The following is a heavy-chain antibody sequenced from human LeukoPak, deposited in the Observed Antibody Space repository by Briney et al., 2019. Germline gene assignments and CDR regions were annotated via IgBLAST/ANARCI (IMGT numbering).Heavy chain of an antibody. CDR3: AKVVGTMVRGGYFDY. V-gene: IGHV3-23*01. D-gene: IGHD3-10*01. J-gene: IGHJ4*02. Sequence: TGGSLRLSCAASGFTFSSYAMSWVRQAPGKGLEWVSAISGSGGSTYYADSVKGRFTIFRDNSKNTLYLQMNSLRAEDTAVYYCAKVVGTMVRGGYFDYWGQGTLVTVSS. CDR2: ISGSGGST. CDR1: GFTFSSYA.